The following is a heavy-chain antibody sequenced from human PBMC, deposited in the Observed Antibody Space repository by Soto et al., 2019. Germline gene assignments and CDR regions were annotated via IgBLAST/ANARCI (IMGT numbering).Heavy chain of an antibody. CDR3: AKNYGPGIAVAGTDWYFDL. D-gene: IGHD6-19*01. V-gene: IGHV3-30*18. CDR1: SFTFSSYA. CDR2: ISYDGRNK. Sequence: QVQLVESGGGVVQPGRSLRLSCVASSFTFSSYAIHWVRQAPGKGLQRVAFISYDGRNKDYADSVKGRFTISRDNSRNTLYLQMSSLRAEDTAVYYCAKNYGPGIAVAGTDWYFDLWGRGTLVTVSS. J-gene: IGHJ2*01.